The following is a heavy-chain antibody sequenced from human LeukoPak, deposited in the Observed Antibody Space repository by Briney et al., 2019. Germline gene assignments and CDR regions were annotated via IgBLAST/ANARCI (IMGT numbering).Heavy chain of an antibody. J-gene: IGHJ4*02. V-gene: IGHV4-4*07. Sequence: SETLSLTCTVSGGSISSYYWSWIRQPAGKGLEWIRRIYTSGSTNYNPSLKSRVTMSVDTSKNQFSLKLSSVTAADTAVYYCARDLRSITGTTAFDYWGQGTLVTVSS. CDR2: IYTSGST. D-gene: IGHD1-7*01. CDR1: GGSISSYY. CDR3: ARDLRSITGTTAFDY.